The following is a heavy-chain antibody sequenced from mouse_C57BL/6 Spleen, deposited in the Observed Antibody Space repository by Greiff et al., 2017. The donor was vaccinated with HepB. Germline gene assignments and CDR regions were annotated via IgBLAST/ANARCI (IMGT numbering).Heavy chain of an antibody. V-gene: IGHV1-69*01. Sequence: VQLQQSGAELVMPGASVKLSCKASGYTFTSYWMHWVKQRPGQGLEWIGEFDPSDSYTNYNQKFKGKSTLTVDKSSSTAYMQLSSLTSEDSAVYYCARSPGNYEFDYWGQGTTLTVSS. D-gene: IGHD2-1*01. J-gene: IGHJ2*01. CDR3: ARSPGNYEFDY. CDR2: FDPSDSYT. CDR1: GYTFTSYW.